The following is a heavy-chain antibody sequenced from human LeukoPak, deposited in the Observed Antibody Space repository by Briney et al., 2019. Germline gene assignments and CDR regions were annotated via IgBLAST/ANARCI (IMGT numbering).Heavy chain of an antibody. J-gene: IGHJ4*02. CDR2: INHSGST. V-gene: IGHV4-34*01. CDR1: GGSFSGYY. Sequence: SETLSLTCAVYGGSFSGYYWSWIRQPPGKGLEWIGEINHSGSTNYNPSLKSRVTISVDTPKNQFSLKLSSVTAADTAVYYCARGGRYYDSSGYYRQKQRYYFDYWGQGTLVTVSS. D-gene: IGHD3-22*01. CDR3: ARGGRYYDSSGYYRQKQRYYFDY.